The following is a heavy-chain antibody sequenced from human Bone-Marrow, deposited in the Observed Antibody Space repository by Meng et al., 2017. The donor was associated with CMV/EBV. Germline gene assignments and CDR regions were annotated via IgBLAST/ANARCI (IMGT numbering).Heavy chain of an antibody. CDR2: ISYDGSNK. Sequence: GESLKISCEASGFIFRTYGMHWVRQAPGKGLEWVAVISYDGSNKYYADSVKGRFTISRDNSKNTLYLQMNSLRAEDTAVYYCARASGMDVWGQGTTVTVSS. J-gene: IGHJ6*02. CDR1: GFIFRTYG. V-gene: IGHV3-30*19. CDR3: ARASGMDV.